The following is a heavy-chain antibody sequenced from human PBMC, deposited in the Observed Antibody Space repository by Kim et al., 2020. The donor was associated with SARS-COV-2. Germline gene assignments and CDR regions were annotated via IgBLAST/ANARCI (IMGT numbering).Heavy chain of an antibody. V-gene: IGHV4-59*01. CDR1: GGSISSYY. CDR2: IYYSGRT. D-gene: IGHD3-3*01. CDR3: ARFQHDFWSGFYRFDYYYGMDV. Sequence: SETLSLTCTVSGGSISSYYWSWIRQPPGKGLEWIGYIYYSGRTNYNPSLKSRVTISVDTSKNQFSLKLSSVTAADTAVYYCARFQHDFWSGFYRFDYYYGMDVWGQGTTVTVSS. J-gene: IGHJ6*02.